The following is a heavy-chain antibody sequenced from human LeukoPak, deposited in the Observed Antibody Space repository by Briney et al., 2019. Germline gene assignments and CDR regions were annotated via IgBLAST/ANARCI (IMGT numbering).Heavy chain of an antibody. CDR1: GGTFSSYA. J-gene: IGHJ5*02. CDR3: ARDLNRWELLFPPRPNWFDP. D-gene: IGHD1-26*01. CDR2: IIPILGIA. V-gene: IGHV1-69*04. Sequence: GASVKVSCKASGGTFSSYAISWVRQAPGQGLEWMGRIIPILGIANYAQKFQGRVTITADKSTSTAYMELSSLRSEDTAVYYCARDLNRWELLFPPRPNWFDPWGQGTLVTVSS.